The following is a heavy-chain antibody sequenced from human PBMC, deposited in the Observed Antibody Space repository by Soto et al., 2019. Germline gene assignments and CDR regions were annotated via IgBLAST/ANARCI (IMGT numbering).Heavy chain of an antibody. CDR2: IYYSGST. J-gene: IGHJ6*02. V-gene: IGHV4-30-2*03. Sequence: SETLSLTCAVSGGSISSGGYSWSWIRQPPGKGLEWIGYIYYSGSTYYNPSLKSRVTISVDTSKNQFSLKLSSVTAADTAVYYCARQTSGGLYYYYYYGMDVWGQGTTVTVSS. CDR1: GGSISSGGYS. D-gene: IGHD5-12*01. CDR3: ARQTSGGLYYYYYYGMDV.